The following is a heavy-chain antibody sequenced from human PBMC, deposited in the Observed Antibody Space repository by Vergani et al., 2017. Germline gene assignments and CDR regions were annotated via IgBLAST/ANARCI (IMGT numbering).Heavy chain of an antibody. J-gene: IGHJ3*02. D-gene: IGHD6-19*01. V-gene: IGHV3-73*01. CDR3: AKVGRSEVAGTFGAFDI. Sequence: EVQVVESGGGLVQPGGSLRLSCAASGFTFSASAMHWVRQASGKGLEWIGRIRSKGNNYATTYAASVTGRFSISRDDSKNTAYLQMNSLKTEDTAVYYCAKVGRSEVAGTFGAFDIWGQGTMVTVSS. CDR2: IRSKGNNYAT. CDR1: GFTFSASA.